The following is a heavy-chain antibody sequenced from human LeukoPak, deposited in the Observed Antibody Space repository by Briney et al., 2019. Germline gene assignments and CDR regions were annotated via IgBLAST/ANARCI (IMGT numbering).Heavy chain of an antibody. V-gene: IGHV4-34*01. D-gene: IGHD6-19*01. CDR2: INHSGST. CDR3: ARGQKQWLVGAFDI. J-gene: IGHJ3*02. CDR1: GGSFSGYY. Sequence: SETLSLTRAVYGGSFSGYYWSWIRQPPGKGLEWIGEINHSGSTNYNPSLKSRVTISVDTSKNQFSLKLSSVTAADTAVYYCARGQKQWLVGAFDIWGQGTMVTVSS.